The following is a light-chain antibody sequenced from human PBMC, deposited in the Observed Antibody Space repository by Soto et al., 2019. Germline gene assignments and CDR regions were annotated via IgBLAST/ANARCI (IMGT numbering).Light chain of an antibody. Sequence: AIHLTQSPSSLSATVGDSVTITCRASQGIARALAWYQQKPVKAPKLLIYDAFSLESGVPSRFSGSGYVTDFTLTITSLQPEDFATYDCQQFSNYPLTFGGGTKVEIK. J-gene: IGKJ4*01. CDR3: QQFSNYPLT. CDR2: DAF. CDR1: QGIARA. V-gene: IGKV1D-13*01.